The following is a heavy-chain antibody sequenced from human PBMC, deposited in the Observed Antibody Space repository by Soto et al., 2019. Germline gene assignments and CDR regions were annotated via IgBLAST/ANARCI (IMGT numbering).Heavy chain of an antibody. CDR3: VREGGDNWFDP. V-gene: IGHV3-23*01. J-gene: IGHJ5*02. CDR1: GFTFSSYA. Sequence: GGSLRLSCAASGFTFSSYAMSWVRQAPGKGLEWVASISGSGGSTYYGDSVKGRFTISRDNSRHTMYLHMNSLRVEDTAVYYCVREGGDNWFDPWGQGTLVTVSS. D-gene: IGHD3-16*01. CDR2: ISGSGGST.